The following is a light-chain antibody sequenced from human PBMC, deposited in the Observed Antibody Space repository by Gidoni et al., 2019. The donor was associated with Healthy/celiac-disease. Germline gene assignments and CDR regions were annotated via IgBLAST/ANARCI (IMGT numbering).Light chain of an antibody. CDR2: SNN. J-gene: IGLJ1*01. V-gene: IGLV1-44*01. Sequence: QSVLTQPPSASGTPGQRVTISCSGSRSNIGSTTVNWYQQLPGTAPKLLIYSNNQRPSGVPDRFSGSKSGTSASRAISGLQSEDEADYYCAAWDDSLNGYVFGTGTKVTVL. CDR1: RSNIGSTT. CDR3: AAWDDSLNGYV.